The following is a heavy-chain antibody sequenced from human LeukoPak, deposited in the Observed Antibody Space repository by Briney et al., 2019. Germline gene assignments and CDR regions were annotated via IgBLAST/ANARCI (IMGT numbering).Heavy chain of an antibody. V-gene: IGHV3-7*01. CDR1: DFTFSSYW. D-gene: IGHD1-1*01. CDR2: INRDGSDK. Sequence: GGSLRLSCAASDFTFSSYWMSWVRQAPGKGLEWVANINRDGSDKRYMDSVRGRFTISRDNAKNSLSLHMDSLRAEDTAVYYCARVGYNWDDDGVDYWGQGTLVTVSS. CDR3: ARVGYNWDDDGVDY. J-gene: IGHJ4*02.